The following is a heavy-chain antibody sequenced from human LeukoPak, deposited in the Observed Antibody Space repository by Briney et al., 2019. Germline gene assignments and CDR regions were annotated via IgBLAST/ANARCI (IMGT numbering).Heavy chain of an antibody. J-gene: IGHJ4*02. D-gene: IGHD3-10*01. CDR3: ARATPITMVRGVIDHFDY. CDR1: GGSISSYY. CDR2: IYYSGST. V-gene: IGHV4-59*01. Sequence: SETLSLTCTVSGGSISSYYWSWIRQPPGQGLEWIGYIYYSGSTNYNPSLKSRVTISVDTSKNQFSLKLSSVTAADTAVYYCARATPITMVRGVIDHFDYWGQGTLVTVSS.